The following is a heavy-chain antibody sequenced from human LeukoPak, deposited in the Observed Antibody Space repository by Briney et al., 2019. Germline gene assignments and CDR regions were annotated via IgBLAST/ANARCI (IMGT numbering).Heavy chain of an antibody. D-gene: IGHD5-18*01. Sequence: PGGSLRLSCAASGLTFSSFAMTWVRQAPGRGLEWVSAASGSGGSTYYADSVKGRFTISRDNSKNTLYLQMNSLRAEDTALYYCAKTGGIQLWPYYFDYWGQGTLVTVSS. J-gene: IGHJ4*02. CDR3: AKTGGIQLWPYYFDY. CDR2: ASGSGGST. V-gene: IGHV3-23*01. CDR1: GLTFSSFA.